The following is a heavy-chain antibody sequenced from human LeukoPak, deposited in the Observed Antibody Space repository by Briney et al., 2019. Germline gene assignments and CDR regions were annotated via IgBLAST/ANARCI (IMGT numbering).Heavy chain of an antibody. J-gene: IGHJ4*02. CDR2: IKSKTNGGTT. CDR1: GFTFSNAW. CDR3: TTAYYYDSSGYYGTFDY. V-gene: IGHV3-15*01. D-gene: IGHD3-22*01. Sequence: AGSLTLSCAASGFTFSNAWMSWVRQAPGKGLEWVGRIKSKTNGGTTDYVAPVKGRFTISTDDSKNTLYVQMNSLKTEDTAVYYCTTAYYYDSSGYYGTFDYWGQGTLVTVSS.